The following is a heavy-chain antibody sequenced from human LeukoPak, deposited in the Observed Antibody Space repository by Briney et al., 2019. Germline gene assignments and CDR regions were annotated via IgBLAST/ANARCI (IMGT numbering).Heavy chain of an antibody. CDR1: GGSISSVHYS. D-gene: IGHD2-21*01. CDR2: LYYSGST. V-gene: IGHV4-30-4*07. Sequence: SETLSLTCAVSGGSISSVHYSWSWIRQPPGKGLEWIGYLYYSGSTYSNLSLKSRVTISVDTSKNQFSLKLRSVTAADTAVYYCARGLDTNDWSDAFDIWGQGTMVTVSS. J-gene: IGHJ3*02. CDR3: ARGLDTNDWSDAFDI.